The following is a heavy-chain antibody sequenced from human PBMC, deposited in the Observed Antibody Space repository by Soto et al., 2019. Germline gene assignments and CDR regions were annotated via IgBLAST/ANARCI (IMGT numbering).Heavy chain of an antibody. CDR1: GYTFATYA. CDR2: INTGNGYT. CDR3: TRVNTIILSPDYYSYDMDV. D-gene: IGHD3-9*01. Sequence: QVQLVQSGAEVKKPGASVKVSCKASGYTFATYAIHWVRQAPGQRLEWMGWINTGNGYTEYSQNFRGRVTITRDTSASTAYMELSSLSSEDTAMYDCTRVNTIILSPDYYSYDMDVWGQGTTVTVAS. V-gene: IGHV1-3*04. J-gene: IGHJ6*02.